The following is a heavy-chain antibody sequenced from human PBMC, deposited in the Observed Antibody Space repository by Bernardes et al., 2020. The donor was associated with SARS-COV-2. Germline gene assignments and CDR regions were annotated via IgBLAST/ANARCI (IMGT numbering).Heavy chain of an antibody. CDR1: GFPLRNHA. CDR2: ISGSGTST. Sequence: GGSLRLSCSASGFPLRNHAMSWVRQAPGKGLEWVSAISGSGTSTYYADSVKGRFTIFRDNVKNTLYLQMNSLRAEDTAVYYCAILDSSGYSPFDYWGQGTLVTVSS. CDR3: AILDSSGYSPFDY. J-gene: IGHJ4*02. D-gene: IGHD3-22*01. V-gene: IGHV3-23*01.